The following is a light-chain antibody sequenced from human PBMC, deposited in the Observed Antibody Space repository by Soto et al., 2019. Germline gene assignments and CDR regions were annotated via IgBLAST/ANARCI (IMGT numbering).Light chain of an antibody. J-gene: IGKJ1*01. CDR1: QSIGRW. V-gene: IGKV1-5*01. CDR3: LQYNSYRA. CDR2: DAS. Sequence: DIQMTQSPSTLSASVGDRVTITCRASQSIGRWLAWYQQKPGKAPKLLICDASSLESGVPSRLSGSGSGTEFTLTISSLQPDDFATYYCLQYNSYRAFGQGTKVDIK.